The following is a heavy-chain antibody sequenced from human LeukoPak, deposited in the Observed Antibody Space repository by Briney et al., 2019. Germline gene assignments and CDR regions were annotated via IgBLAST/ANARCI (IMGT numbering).Heavy chain of an antibody. Sequence: GASAKVSCKASGYTFTSYYMHWVRQAPGQGLEWMGIINPSGGSTSYAQKFQGRVTMTRDTSTSTVYMELSSLRSEDTAVYYCARAGTDSYDYVWGSYRYNDPFDYWGQGTLVTVSS. D-gene: IGHD3-16*02. V-gene: IGHV1-46*01. J-gene: IGHJ4*02. CDR1: GYTFTSYY. CDR2: INPSGGST. CDR3: ARAGTDSYDYVWGSYRYNDPFDY.